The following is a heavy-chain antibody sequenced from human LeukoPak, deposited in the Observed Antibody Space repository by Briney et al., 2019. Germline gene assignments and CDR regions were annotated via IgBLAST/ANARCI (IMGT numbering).Heavy chain of an antibody. CDR3: ARGQYDSSGYYWGLGY. J-gene: IGHJ4*02. D-gene: IGHD3-22*01. CDR1: GYTFTSYD. V-gene: IGHV1-8*03. CDR2: MNPNSGNT. Sequence: ASVKVSCKASGYTFTSYDINWVRQATGQGLEWMGWMNPNSGNTGYAQKFQGRVTITRNTSISTAYMELSSLRSEDTAVYYCARGQYDSSGYYWGLGYWGQGTLVTVSS.